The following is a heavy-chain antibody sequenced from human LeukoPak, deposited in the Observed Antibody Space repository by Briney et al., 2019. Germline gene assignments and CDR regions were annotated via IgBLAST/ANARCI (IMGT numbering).Heavy chain of an antibody. J-gene: IGHJ4*02. D-gene: IGHD6-13*01. CDR3: AREAAYFDC. CDR1: GFTFSTFA. Sequence: GGSLRLSCAASGFTFSTFAMSWVRQAPGKGLEWVSVIGGSFTRTYYADSVKGRFTISRDNSQNTLYLLMNSLRPEDTAVYYCAREAAYFDCWGQGTLVTVSS. CDR2: IGGSFTRT. V-gene: IGHV3-23*01.